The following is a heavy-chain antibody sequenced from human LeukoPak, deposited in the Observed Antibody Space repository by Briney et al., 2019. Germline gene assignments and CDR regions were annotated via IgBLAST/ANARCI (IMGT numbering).Heavy chain of an antibody. CDR3: ARLSYDSTNFDY. D-gene: IGHD3-22*01. V-gene: IGHV4-59*08. J-gene: IGHJ4*02. CDR1: GGSISSYD. CDR2: IYYSGST. Sequence: PSETLSLTCTVSGGSISSYDWSWIRQPPGKGLEWIGYIYYSGSTNYNPSLKSRVTISVDTSKNQFSLKLSSVTAADTAVYYCARLSYDSTNFDYWGQGTLVTVSS.